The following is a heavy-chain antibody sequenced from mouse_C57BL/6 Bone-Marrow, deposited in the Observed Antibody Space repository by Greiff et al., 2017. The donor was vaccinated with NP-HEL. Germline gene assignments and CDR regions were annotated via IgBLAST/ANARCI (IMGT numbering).Heavy chain of an antibody. D-gene: IGHD1-1*01. V-gene: IGHV1-19*01. CDR2: INPYNGGT. CDR1: GYTFTDYY. Sequence: VQLQQSGPVLVKPGASVKMSCKASGYTFTDYYMNWVKQSHGKSLEWIGVINPYNGGTSYNQKVTGKATLTVDKSTSTAYMELNSLTSEDSAVYYCARDYYGSSYEAWFAYWGQGTLVTVSA. J-gene: IGHJ3*01. CDR3: ARDYYGSSYEAWFAY.